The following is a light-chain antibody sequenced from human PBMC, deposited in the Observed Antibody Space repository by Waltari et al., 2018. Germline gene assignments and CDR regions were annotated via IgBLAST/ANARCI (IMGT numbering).Light chain of an antibody. Sequence: EIVFTQYAPTLSLSTGSRATLSCRARQCVSSYLAWYQQKSGQAPTLPIYDASNRATGIPARFSGGGSGTDFTLTISSLEPEDFAVYYCQQRSDWLLTFGGGTKVEIK. J-gene: IGKJ4*01. CDR2: DAS. CDR1: QCVSSY. V-gene: IGKV3-11*01. CDR3: QQRSDWLLT.